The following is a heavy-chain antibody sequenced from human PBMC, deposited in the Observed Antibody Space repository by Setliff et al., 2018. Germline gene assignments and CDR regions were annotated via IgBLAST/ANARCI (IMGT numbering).Heavy chain of an antibody. J-gene: IGHJ3*01. D-gene: IGHD1-1*01. Sequence: SETLSLTCTASGISITSGHYWGWIRQPPGKGLEWIATIYHRGRTYYNPSLDSRVTISLDTSKNQYSLRLRSVTAADTAVYYCASPRRDDLDTPFDAFDLWGQGTKVTVSS. CDR2: IYHRGRT. CDR3: ASPRRDDLDTPFDAFDL. CDR1: GISITSGHY. V-gene: IGHV4-38-2*02.